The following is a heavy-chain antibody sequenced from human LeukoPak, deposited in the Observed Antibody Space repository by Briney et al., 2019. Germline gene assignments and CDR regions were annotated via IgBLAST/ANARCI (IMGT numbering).Heavy chain of an antibody. D-gene: IGHD1-1*01. CDR2: ISSSSSTI. CDR3: ARERTGAYYYYYMDV. V-gene: IGHV3-48*04. CDR1: GFTFSSYS. Sequence: GSLSLSCAASGFTFSSYSMNWVRQAPGKGLEWVSYISSSSSTIYYADPVKGRFTISRDNAKNSLYLQMNSLRAEDTAVYYCARERTGAYYYYYMDVWAKGPRSPSP. J-gene: IGHJ6*03.